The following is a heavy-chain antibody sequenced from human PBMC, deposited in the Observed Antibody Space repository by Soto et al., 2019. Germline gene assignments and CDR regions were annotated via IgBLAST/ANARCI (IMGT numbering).Heavy chain of an antibody. D-gene: IGHD3-10*01. Sequence: GGSLRLSCTASGFNVSSKYMSWVRQAPGKGLEWVSVIYPGGTTYYTDSVKGRYTISRDNSNNTLYLQMNSLRAEDTAVYYCARILGYFGSASSDYFDYWGQGTLVTVSS. J-gene: IGHJ4*02. CDR1: GFNVSSKY. CDR3: ARILGYFGSASSDYFDY. CDR2: IYPGGTT. V-gene: IGHV3-53*01.